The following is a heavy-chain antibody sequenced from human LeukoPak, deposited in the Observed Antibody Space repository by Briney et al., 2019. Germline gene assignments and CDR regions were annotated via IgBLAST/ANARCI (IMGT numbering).Heavy chain of an antibody. D-gene: IGHD5-12*01. J-gene: IGHJ6*02. Sequence: PGGSLRLSCLTSGFTLSTNAMSWVRQAPGKGLEWVGRIKSKTDGGTTDYAAPVKGRFTISRDDSKNTLYLQMNSLKTEDTAVYYCTTDRGLRPPYYYYGMDVWGQGTTVTVSS. CDR3: TTDRGLRPPYYYYGMDV. V-gene: IGHV3-15*01. CDR2: IKSKTDGGTT. CDR1: GFTLSTNA.